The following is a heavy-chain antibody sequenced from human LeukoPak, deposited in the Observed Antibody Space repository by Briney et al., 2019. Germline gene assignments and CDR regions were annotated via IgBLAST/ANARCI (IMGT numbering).Heavy chain of an antibody. D-gene: IGHD4-17*01. Sequence: SETLSLTCTVSGGSISSYYWSWIRQPPGKGLEWIGYIYYSGSTNYNPSLKSRVTMSVDTSKNQFSLKLRSVTAADTAVYYCASARMTTVTEFDYWGQGTLTTVSS. V-gene: IGHV4-59*01. CDR1: GGSISSYY. CDR2: IYYSGST. CDR3: ASARMTTVTEFDY. J-gene: IGHJ4*02.